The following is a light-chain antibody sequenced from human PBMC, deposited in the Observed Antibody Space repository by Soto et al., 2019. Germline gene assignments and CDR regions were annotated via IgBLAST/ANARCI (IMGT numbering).Light chain of an antibody. V-gene: IGKV1-27*01. CDR3: QKYSSAPFT. CDR2: DAS. Sequence: DIQMTQSPSSLSASVGDRVTITCRASQGNSNYLAWYQQKPGKVPKLLIYDASTLQSGVPSRFSGSGSGTDFTLTISSRQPEDVATYYCQKYSSAPFTFGPGTKVDIK. J-gene: IGKJ3*01. CDR1: QGNSNY.